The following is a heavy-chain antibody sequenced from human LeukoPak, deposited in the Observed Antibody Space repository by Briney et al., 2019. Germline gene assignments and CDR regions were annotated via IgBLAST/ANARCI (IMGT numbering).Heavy chain of an antibody. CDR2: INAGNGNT. Sequence: GASVKISCKASGYTFTSYAMHWVRQAPGQRLEWMGWINAGNGNTKYSQKFQGRVTITRDTSASTAYMELSSLRSDDTAAYYCAWNGGGYSYGYNDYWGQGTLVTVSS. CDR1: GYTFTSYA. V-gene: IGHV1-3*01. J-gene: IGHJ4*02. D-gene: IGHD5-18*01. CDR3: AWNGGGYSYGYNDY.